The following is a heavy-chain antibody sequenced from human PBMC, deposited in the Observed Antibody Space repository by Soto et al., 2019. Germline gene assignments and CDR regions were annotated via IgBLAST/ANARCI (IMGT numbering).Heavy chain of an antibody. V-gene: IGHV1-46*02. Sequence: QVQLVQSGAEVKEPGASVKVSCKASGFTFQNYHMHWVRQAPGQGLEWMVIIHPSGDTTTYAQNFQGRLAMTRDTSTSTASMDLSSLTSEDTAVYYCAKDLWGSWTVDYWGQGTLITVSS. D-gene: IGHD3-16*01. J-gene: IGHJ4*02. CDR2: IHPSGDTT. CDR3: AKDLWGSWTVDY. CDR1: GFTFQNYH.